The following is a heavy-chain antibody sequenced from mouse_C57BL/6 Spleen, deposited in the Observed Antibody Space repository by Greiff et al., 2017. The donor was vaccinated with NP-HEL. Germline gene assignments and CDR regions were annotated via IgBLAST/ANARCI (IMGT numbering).Heavy chain of an antibody. J-gene: IGHJ4*01. CDR2: IYPGSGST. CDR3: AELSMDY. V-gene: IGHV1-55*01. Sequence: QVQLKESGAELVKPGASVKMSCKASGYTFTSHWITWVKQRPGQGLEWIGDIYPGSGSTNYNEKFKCKATLTVDTSSSTAYLQLSSLTSEDSAVYYCAELSMDYWGQGTSVTVSA. CDR1: GYTFTSHW. D-gene: IGHD4-1*01.